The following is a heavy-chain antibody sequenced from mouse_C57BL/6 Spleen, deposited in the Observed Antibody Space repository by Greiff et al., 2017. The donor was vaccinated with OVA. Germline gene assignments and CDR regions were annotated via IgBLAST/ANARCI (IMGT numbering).Heavy chain of an antibody. V-gene: IGHV2-2*01. CDR1: GFSLTSYG. D-gene: IGHD1-1*01. Sequence: VQLKESGPGLVQPSQSLSITCTVSGFSLTSYGVHWVRQSPGKGLEWLGVIWSGGSTDYTAAFISRLSISKDNSKSQVFFKMNSLQADDTAIYYCARDGSSWYFDVWGTGTTVTVSS. CDR2: IWSGGST. J-gene: IGHJ1*03. CDR3: ARDGSSWYFDV.